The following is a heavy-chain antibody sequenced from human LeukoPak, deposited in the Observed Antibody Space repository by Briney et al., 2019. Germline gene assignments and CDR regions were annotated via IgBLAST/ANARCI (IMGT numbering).Heavy chain of an antibody. D-gene: IGHD2-15*01. CDR1: GYTFSSYS. CDR3: ARGGLGSASY. V-gene: IGHV1-2*02. CDR2: INPNSGGT. Sequence: ASVKVSCTASGYTFSSYSMNWVRQAPGQGLELMGWINPNSGGTNYGQKFQGRVTMTRDTSINTAYMELSSVRTDDTALYYWARGGLGSASYWGQGTLVTVSS. J-gene: IGHJ4*02.